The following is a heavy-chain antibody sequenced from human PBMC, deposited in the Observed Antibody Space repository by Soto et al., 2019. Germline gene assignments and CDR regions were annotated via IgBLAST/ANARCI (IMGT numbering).Heavy chain of an antibody. D-gene: IGHD3-22*01. CDR2: ISSSGSTI. Sequence: GGSLRLSCAASGFTFSDYYMSWIRQAPGKGLEWVSYISSSGSTIYYADSVKGRFTISRDNAKNSLYLQMNSLRAEDTAVYYCASARITMIVDSWGQGTLVTVSS. J-gene: IGHJ4*02. CDR3: ASARITMIVDS. V-gene: IGHV3-11*01. CDR1: GFTFSDYY.